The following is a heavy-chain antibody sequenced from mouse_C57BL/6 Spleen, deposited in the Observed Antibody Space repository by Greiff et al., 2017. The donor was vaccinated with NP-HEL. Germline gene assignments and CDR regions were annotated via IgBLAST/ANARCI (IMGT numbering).Heavy chain of an antibody. Sequence: EVQGVESGGGLVKPGGSLKLSCAASGSTFSSYVMSWVRQTPEKRLEWVATISDGGSYTYYPDNVKGRYTISRDNAKNNLYMHMSRLKSEDTALYYCATGGITTVVPYYFDYWGQGTTLTVSS. D-gene: IGHD1-1*01. CDR2: ISDGGSYT. CDR1: GSTFSSYV. J-gene: IGHJ2*01. V-gene: IGHV5-4*01. CDR3: ATGGITTVVPYYFDY.